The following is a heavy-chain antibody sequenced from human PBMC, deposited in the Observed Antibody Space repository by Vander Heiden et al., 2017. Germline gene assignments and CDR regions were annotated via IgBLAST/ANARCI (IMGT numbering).Heavy chain of an antibody. CDR2: ISYDGSNK. CDR1: GFTFSSYG. J-gene: IGHJ4*02. Sequence: QVQLVESGGGVVQPGRSLRLSCAASGFTFSSYGMHWVRQAPGKGLEWVAVISYDGSNKYYADSVKGRFTISRDNSKNTLYLQMNSLRAEDTAVYYCAKDSTLIVVVSTFDYWGQGTLVTVSS. V-gene: IGHV3-30*18. D-gene: IGHD2-21*01. CDR3: AKDSTLIVVVSTFDY.